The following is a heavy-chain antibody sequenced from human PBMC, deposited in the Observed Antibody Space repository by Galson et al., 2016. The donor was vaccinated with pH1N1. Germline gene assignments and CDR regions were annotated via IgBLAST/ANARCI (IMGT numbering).Heavy chain of an antibody. V-gene: IGHV4-30-4*01. CDR2: IYVRGIT. D-gene: IGHD3-10*01. J-gene: IGHJ4*02. Sequence: TLSLTCSVSGGSISSGDYYWSWVRQPPGKGLGWIGHIYVRGITYYNPSLKSPVTISVDTSKSQFSLSLTSVTAADTAVYYCAMGIRGSTPDRTFYCDYCGQGPLVTVS. CDR1: GGSISSGDYY. CDR3: AMGIRGSTPDRTFYCDY.